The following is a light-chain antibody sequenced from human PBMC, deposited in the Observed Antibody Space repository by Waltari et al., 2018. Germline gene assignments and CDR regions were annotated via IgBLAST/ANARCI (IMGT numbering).Light chain of an antibody. CDR2: GAS. CDR1: QSLRSSY. CDR3: QQYDSTPYT. V-gene: IGKV3-20*01. Sequence: EIVLTQSPDTLSLSSGDRAALSCRASQSLRSSYLAWYQQKPGQAPRLLIYGASSRATGIPDRFSGSGSETDFTLTISRLEPEDFAVYYCQQYDSTPYTFGQGTKLEIK. J-gene: IGKJ2*01.